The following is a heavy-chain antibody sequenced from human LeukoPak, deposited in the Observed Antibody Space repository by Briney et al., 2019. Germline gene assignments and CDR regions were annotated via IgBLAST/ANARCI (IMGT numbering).Heavy chain of an antibody. Sequence: GGSLRLSCAASGFTFSNAWMSWVRQAPGKGLEWVSAISGSGGSTYYADSVKGRFTISRDNSKNTLYLQMNSLRAEDTAVYYCAKDFPDITEYYFDYWGQGTLVTVSS. J-gene: IGHJ4*02. CDR1: GFTFSNAW. CDR3: AKDFPDITEYYFDY. V-gene: IGHV3-23*01. D-gene: IGHD5-12*01. CDR2: ISGSGGST.